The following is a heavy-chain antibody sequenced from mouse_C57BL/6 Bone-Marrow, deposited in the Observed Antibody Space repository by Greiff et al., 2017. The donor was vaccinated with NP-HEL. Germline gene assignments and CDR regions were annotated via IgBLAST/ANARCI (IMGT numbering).Heavy chain of an antibody. CDR2: IWSGGST. Sequence: VQLQQSGPGLVQPSQSLSITCTVSGFSLTSYGVHWVRQSPGKGLEWLGVIWSGGSTNYNAAFLPRLSITKDNSKSQVFFKMNSLQADDTAIYYCAKKGSRGAYWGQGTLVTVSA. CDR1: GFSLTSYG. D-gene: IGHD1-1*01. V-gene: IGHV2-5*01. CDR3: AKKGSRGAY. J-gene: IGHJ3*01.